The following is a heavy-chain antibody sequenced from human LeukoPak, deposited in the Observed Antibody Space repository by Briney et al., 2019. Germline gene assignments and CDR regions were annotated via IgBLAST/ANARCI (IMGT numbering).Heavy chain of an antibody. D-gene: IGHD2-21*02. CDR2: IKQDGSEK. CDR1: GFTFSSYW. Sequence: GGSLRLSCTASGFTFSSYWMSWVRQAPGRGLEWVANIKQDGSEKDYVDSVKGRFTISRDNPKNSLYLQMNSLRAEDTAVYYCARYCGGDCYGMDVWGQGTTVTVSS. CDR3: ARYCGGDCYGMDV. V-gene: IGHV3-7*01. J-gene: IGHJ6*02.